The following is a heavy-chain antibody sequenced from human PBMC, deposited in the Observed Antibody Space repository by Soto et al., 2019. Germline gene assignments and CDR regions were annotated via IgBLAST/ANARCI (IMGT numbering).Heavy chain of an antibody. CDR3: ARDRIVVVVAANYYYYGMDV. CDR1: GFTFSSYA. Sequence: QVQLVESGGGVVQPGRSLRLSCAASGFTFSSYAMHWVRQAPGKGLEWVAVISYDGSNKYYADSVKGRFTISRDNSKNTLYLQMNSLRAEDTAVYYCARDRIVVVVAANYYYYGMDVWGQGTTVTVSS. D-gene: IGHD2-15*01. V-gene: IGHV3-30-3*01. J-gene: IGHJ6*02. CDR2: ISYDGSNK.